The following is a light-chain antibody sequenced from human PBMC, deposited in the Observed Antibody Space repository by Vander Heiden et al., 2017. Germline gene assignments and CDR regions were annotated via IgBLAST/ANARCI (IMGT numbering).Light chain of an antibody. CDR3: QQYTSYL. Sequence: DIQMTQSPSTLSASVGDRVTITCRASQSISSWLAWYQQKPGKAPKLLIYDASSLESGVQSRFSGSGSGTEFTLTSSSLQTDDFETYYCQQYTSYLFGQGTKLEIK. V-gene: IGKV1-5*01. CDR2: DAS. CDR1: QSISSW. J-gene: IGKJ2*01.